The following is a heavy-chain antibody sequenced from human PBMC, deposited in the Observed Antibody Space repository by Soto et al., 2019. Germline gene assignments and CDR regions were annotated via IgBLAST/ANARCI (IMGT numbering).Heavy chain of an antibody. V-gene: IGHV3-23*01. CDR1: GFTFSSYA. J-gene: IGHJ4*02. CDR3: AKNPGYYYDSTGYHFDY. D-gene: IGHD3-22*01. CDR2: LSDSGGST. Sequence: GGSLRLSCAASGFTFSSYAMSWVRQAPGKGLEWVSALSDSGGSTYYADSVKGRFTISRDNSKNTLYLQMNSLRAEDTAVYYCAKNPGYYYDSTGYHFDYWGQGTLVTVSS.